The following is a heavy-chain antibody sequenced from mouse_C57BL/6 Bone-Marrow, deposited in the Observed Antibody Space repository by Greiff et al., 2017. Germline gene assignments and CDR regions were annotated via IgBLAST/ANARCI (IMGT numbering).Heavy chain of an antibody. V-gene: IGHV5-15*01. Sequence: EVQGVESGGGLVQPGGSLKLSCAASGFTFSDYGMAWVRQAPRTGPEWVAFISNLAYSIYYADPVTGRFTISRENAKNTLYLEMSSLRSEDTAMYYCARTITTVVATRYFDVWGTGTTVTVSS. CDR2: ISNLAYSI. CDR1: GFTFSDYG. CDR3: ARTITTVVATRYFDV. D-gene: IGHD1-1*01. J-gene: IGHJ1*03.